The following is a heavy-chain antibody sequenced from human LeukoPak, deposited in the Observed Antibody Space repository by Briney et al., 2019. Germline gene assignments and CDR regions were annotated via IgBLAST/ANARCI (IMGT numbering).Heavy chain of an antibody. CDR1: GGSISSSSYY. V-gene: IGHV4-39*07. J-gene: IGHJ3*02. D-gene: IGHD3-9*01. CDR3: ARVPQDDILTGYYTGDAFDI. CDR2: IYYSGST. Sequence: SETLSLTCTVSGGSISSSSYYWGWIRQPPGKGLEWIGSIYYSGSTYYNPSLKSRVTISVDTSKNQFSLKLSSVTAADTAVYYCARVPQDDILTGYYTGDAFDIWGQGTMVTVSS.